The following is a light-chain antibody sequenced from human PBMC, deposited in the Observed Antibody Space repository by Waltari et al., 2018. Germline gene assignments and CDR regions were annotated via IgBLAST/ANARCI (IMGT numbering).Light chain of an antibody. CDR2: EAS. CDR3: QNRRNWPLLT. Sequence: VLTQSPATLSLSPGDRATLSCRASQYIGDYLAWYQQKPGQAPRPLMSEASNRATGVPDRFSARGSGTDFTLTVSSLEPEDFAVYYCQNRRNWPLLTFGGGTKVEIK. CDR1: QYIGDY. J-gene: IGKJ4*01. V-gene: IGKV3-11*01.